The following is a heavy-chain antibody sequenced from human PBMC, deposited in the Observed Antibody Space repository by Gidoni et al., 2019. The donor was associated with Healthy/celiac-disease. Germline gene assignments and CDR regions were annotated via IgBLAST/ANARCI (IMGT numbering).Heavy chain of an antibody. CDR3: AKIDTAMVLGSFDI. J-gene: IGHJ3*02. D-gene: IGHD5-18*01. V-gene: IGHV3-9*01. CDR1: GFTFDDYA. Sequence: EVQLVESGGGLVQPGRSLRLSCAASGFTFDDYAMHWVRQAPGKGLEWVSGISWNSGSIGYADSVKGRFTISRDNAKNSLYLQMNSLRAEDTALYYCAKIDTAMVLGSFDIWGQGTMVTVSS. CDR2: ISWNSGSI.